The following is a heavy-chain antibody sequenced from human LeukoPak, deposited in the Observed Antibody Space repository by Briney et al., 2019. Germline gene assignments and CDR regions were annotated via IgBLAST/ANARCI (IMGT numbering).Heavy chain of an antibody. CDR3: ARGLTVGATGVWAFDI. V-gene: IGHV3-66*01. CDR1: GFTVSNNY. Sequence: GGSLRLSCAASGFTVSNNYMTWVRQAPGKGLEWVSVMYRVGNTYYADFVKGRFTIPRDNFKNTLHLQMNSLRVEDTALYYCARGLTVGATGVWAFDIWGQGTMVTVSS. CDR2: MYRVGNT. J-gene: IGHJ3*02. D-gene: IGHD1-26*01.